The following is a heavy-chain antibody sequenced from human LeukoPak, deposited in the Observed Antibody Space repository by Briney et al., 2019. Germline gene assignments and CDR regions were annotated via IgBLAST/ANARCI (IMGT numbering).Heavy chain of an antibody. V-gene: IGHV4-59*11. CDR3: ARETGYSSSLLDY. J-gene: IGHJ4*02. D-gene: IGHD6-13*01. CDR1: GGSISSHY. CDR2: IYYSGST. Sequence: SETLSLTCTVSGGSISSHYWIWIRQPPGKGLEWIGYIYYSGSTNYNPYLKSRVTISLDTSKNQFSLKLSSVTAADTAVYYCARETGYSSSLLDYWGQGTLVTVSS.